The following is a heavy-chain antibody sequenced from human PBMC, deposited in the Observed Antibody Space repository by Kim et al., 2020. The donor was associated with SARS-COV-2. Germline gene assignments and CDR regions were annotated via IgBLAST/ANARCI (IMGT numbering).Heavy chain of an antibody. CDR2: SFL. Sequence: SFLYYADSVKGRFTISRDNAKNSLYLQMNSLRAEDTAVYYCARLDPHFDYWGQGTLVTVSS. CDR3: ARLDPHFDY. V-gene: IGHV3-21*01. J-gene: IGHJ4*02. D-gene: IGHD1-1*01.